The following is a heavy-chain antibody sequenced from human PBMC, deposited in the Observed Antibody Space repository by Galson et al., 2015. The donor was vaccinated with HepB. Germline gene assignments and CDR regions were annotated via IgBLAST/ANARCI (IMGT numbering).Heavy chain of an antibody. V-gene: IGHV1-2*06. CDR2: VDPNNGVT. Sequence: SCKASGYTFTGYHIHWVGQAPGQGLEWMGHVDPNNGVTNYAQKFHGRITVTRDPSLKTVHMDLNSLISDDTAVYYCARDLDYGGVYGSTWYFDYWGQGTLVTVSS. CDR1: GYTFTGYH. D-gene: IGHD4-23*01. CDR3: ARDLDYGGVYGSTWYFDY. J-gene: IGHJ4*02.